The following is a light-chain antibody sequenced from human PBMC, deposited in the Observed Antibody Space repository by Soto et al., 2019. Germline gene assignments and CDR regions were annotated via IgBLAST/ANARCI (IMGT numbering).Light chain of an antibody. Sequence: EIVLTQSPAALSVSPGERVTLSCWASQSVGSTLNWYQQRPGQAPRLLIYGASNRATGIPDRFSGSGSGTEFTLTISSLQSEDFAVYYCQQYDNWPLTFGGGTKVDIK. CDR1: QSVGST. J-gene: IGKJ4*01. CDR2: GAS. CDR3: QQYDNWPLT. V-gene: IGKV3D-15*01.